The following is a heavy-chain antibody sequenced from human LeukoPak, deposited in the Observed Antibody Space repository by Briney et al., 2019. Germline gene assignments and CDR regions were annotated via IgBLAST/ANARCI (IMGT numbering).Heavy chain of an antibody. D-gene: IGHD3-22*01. J-gene: IGHJ3*02. Sequence: SETLSLTCSVSGYSITSGYYWGWILQPPGKGLEWIGYIYHSGSTYYNPSLKSRVTISVDRSKNQFSLKLSSVTAADTAVYYCATRPPYYGGDAFDIWGQGTMVTVSS. CDR2: IYHSGST. CDR1: GYSITSGYY. V-gene: IGHV4-38-2*02. CDR3: ATRPPYYGGDAFDI.